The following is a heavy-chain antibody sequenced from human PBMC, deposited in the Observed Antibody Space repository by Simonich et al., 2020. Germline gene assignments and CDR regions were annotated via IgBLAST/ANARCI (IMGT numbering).Heavy chain of an antibody. V-gene: IGHV4-39*01. D-gene: IGHD6-13*01. Sequence: QLQLQESGPGLVKPSETLSLTCTFSGGSISSSSYYWGWIRQPPGKGLEWIGSIYYIGRTYYNPSLKSRVTISVDTSKNQCSLKLSSVTAADTAVYYCARHAGFAFDIWGQGTMVTVSS. CDR1: GGSISSSSYY. CDR3: ARHAGFAFDI. CDR2: IYYIGRT. J-gene: IGHJ3*02.